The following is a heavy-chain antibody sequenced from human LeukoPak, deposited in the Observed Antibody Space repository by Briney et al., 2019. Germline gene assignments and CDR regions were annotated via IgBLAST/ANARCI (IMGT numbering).Heavy chain of an antibody. V-gene: IGHV3-74*01. CDR1: GFTFSSYW. Sequence: GGSLRLSCAASGFTFSSYWMHWVRQAPGKGLVWVSRINSDGSSTSYADSVEGRFTISRDNAKNTLYLQMNSLRAEDTAVYYCARMDSSGYTYLDYWGQGTLVTVSS. CDR3: ARMDSSGYTYLDY. CDR2: INSDGSST. J-gene: IGHJ4*02. D-gene: IGHD3-22*01.